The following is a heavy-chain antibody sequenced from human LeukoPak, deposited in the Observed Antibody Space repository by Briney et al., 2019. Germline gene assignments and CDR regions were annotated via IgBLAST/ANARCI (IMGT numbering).Heavy chain of an antibody. J-gene: IGHJ4*02. CDR1: GFTVSSNY. Sequence: PGGSLRLSCAASGFTVSSNYMSWVRQAPGKGLEWVSIIYSGGSTFYADSVKGRFTISRDNSKNTLYLQMNSLKTEDTAVYYCTTDLAVAGTSDYWGQGTLVTVSS. D-gene: IGHD6-19*01. CDR3: TTDLAVAGTSDY. CDR2: IYSGGST. V-gene: IGHV3-53*01.